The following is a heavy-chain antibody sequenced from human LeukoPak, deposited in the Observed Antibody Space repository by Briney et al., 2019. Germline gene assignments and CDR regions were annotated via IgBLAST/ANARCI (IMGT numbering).Heavy chain of an antibody. Sequence: SVKVSCKSSGGXFSDYSIIWVRQAPGQGLEWMGRIIAILDTAHYAQKFQGRFTITADKSTTTVYMELSSLRSDDTAVYYCVRSGYDYDWFDPWGQGTLVTVSS. CDR2: IIAILDTA. V-gene: IGHV1-69*08. CDR3: VRSGYDYDWFDP. CDR1: GGXFSDYS. D-gene: IGHD5-12*01. J-gene: IGHJ5*02.